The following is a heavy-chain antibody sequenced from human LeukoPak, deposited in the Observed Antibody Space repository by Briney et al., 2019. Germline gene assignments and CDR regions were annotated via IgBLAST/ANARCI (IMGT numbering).Heavy chain of an antibody. V-gene: IGHV5-51*01. J-gene: IGHJ4*02. D-gene: IGHD5-18*01. CDR3: ARRLRGYSYGFDY. Sequence: GESLKISCQGSGYSFTSYWIGWVRQMPGKGLEWMGIIYPGDYDTRYSPSFQGQVTISADKSISTAYLQWSSLKASDTAMYYCARRLRGYSYGFDYWGQGTLVTVSS. CDR1: GYSFTSYW. CDR2: IYPGDYDT.